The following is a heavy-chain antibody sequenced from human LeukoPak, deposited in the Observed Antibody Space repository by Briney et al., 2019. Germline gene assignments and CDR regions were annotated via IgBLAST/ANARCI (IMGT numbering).Heavy chain of an antibody. CDR2: IWYDGSNK. CDR1: GFTFSSYG. Sequence: GSLRLSCAASGFTFSSYGMHWVRQAPGKGLEWVAVIWYDGSNKYYADSVEGRFTISRDNSKNTLYLQMNSLRAEDTAVYYCAKDRPNYYGSNGHYYRRDGDYWGQGTLVTVSS. CDR3: AKDRPNYYGSNGHYYRRDGDY. J-gene: IGHJ4*02. D-gene: IGHD3-22*01. V-gene: IGHV3-33*06.